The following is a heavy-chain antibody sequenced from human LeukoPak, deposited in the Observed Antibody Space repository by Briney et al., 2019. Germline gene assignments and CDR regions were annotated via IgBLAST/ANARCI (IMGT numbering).Heavy chain of an antibody. CDR2: ISSSGSTI. D-gene: IGHD2-15*01. CDR3: ARDCSGGSCYPDY. CDR1: GFTFSDYY. V-gene: IGHV3-11*04. Sequence: GGSLRLSCAASGFTFSDYYMSWIRQAPGKGLEWVSYISSSGSTIYCADSVKGRFTVSRDNAKSSLYLQMNSLRAEDTAVYYCARDCSGGSCYPDYWGQGTLVTVSS. J-gene: IGHJ4*02.